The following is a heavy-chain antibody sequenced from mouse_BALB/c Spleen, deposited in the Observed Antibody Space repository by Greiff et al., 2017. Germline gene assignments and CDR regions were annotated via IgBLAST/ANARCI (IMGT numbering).Heavy chain of an antibody. D-gene: IGHD4-1*01. CDR1: GFSLTSYG. V-gene: IGHV2-2*02. CDR2: IWSGGST. Sequence: QVQLQQSGPGLVQPSQSLSITCTVSGFSLTSYGVHWVRQSPGKGLEWLGVIWSGGSTDYNAAFISRLSISKDNSKSQVFFKMNSLQANDTAIYYCARKLGQGYYAMDYWGQGTSVTVSS. CDR3: ARKLGQGYYAMDY. J-gene: IGHJ4*01.